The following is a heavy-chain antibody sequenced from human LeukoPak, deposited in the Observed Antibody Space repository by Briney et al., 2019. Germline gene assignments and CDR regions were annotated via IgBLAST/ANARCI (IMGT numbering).Heavy chain of an antibody. J-gene: IGHJ4*02. CDR1: GGSISSGDYY. CDR2: IYYSGST. CDR3: ARVSATVVTGGLDY. D-gene: IGHD4-23*01. Sequence: SETLSLTCTVSGGSISSGDYYWSWIRQPPGKGLEWIGYIYYSGSTYYNPSLKSRATISVDTSKNQFSLKLSSVTAADTAVYYYARVSATVVTGGLDYWGQGTLVTVSS. V-gene: IGHV4-30-4*01.